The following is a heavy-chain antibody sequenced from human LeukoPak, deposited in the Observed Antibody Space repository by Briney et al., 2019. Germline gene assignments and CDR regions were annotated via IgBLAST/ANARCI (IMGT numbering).Heavy chain of an antibody. CDR1: GDSISPNY. D-gene: IGHD3-22*01. J-gene: IGHJ4*02. CDR3: VRSGSGFYSAAYHYMDV. CDR2: IYVTGST. Sequence: SETLSLTCSVSGDSISPNYWSRIRQPAGKGLEWIGRIYVTGSTDYNPSLKSRVTMSVDTSKNQFSLKLSSVTAADTAVYYCVRSGSGFYSAAYHYMDVWGQGTLVTVSS. V-gene: IGHV4-4*07.